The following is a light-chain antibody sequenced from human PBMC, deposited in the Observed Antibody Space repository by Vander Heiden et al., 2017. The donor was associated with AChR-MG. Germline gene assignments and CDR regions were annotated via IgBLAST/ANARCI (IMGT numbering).Light chain of an antibody. CDR2: AAS. CDR3: QQRSSWPRN. J-gene: IGKJ4*01. Sequence: EILLTQSPATLSLSPGARATLSCRASPSVSSYFAWYQQKPAQAPRLLVYAASNRSTGIPARFSGSGSETDFTLTISSLEPEDVAVYYCQQRSSWPRNFGGGTKVEIK. V-gene: IGKV3-11*01. CDR1: PSVSSY.